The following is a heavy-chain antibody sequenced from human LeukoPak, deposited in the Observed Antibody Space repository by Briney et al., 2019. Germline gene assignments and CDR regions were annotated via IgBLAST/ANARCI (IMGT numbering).Heavy chain of an antibody. D-gene: IGHD3/OR15-3a*01. J-gene: IGHJ1*01. CDR1: GFTFSSYA. Sequence: PGGSLRLSCAASGFTFSSYAMSWVRQAPGKGLEWVSSISGSGGSTYSADSVKGRFTISRDNSKNTLYLQMNSLRAEDTAVYYCAKDFSVLGLNAEYFQHWGQGTLVTVSS. CDR3: AKDFSVLGLNAEYFQH. CDR2: ISGSGGST. V-gene: IGHV3-23*01.